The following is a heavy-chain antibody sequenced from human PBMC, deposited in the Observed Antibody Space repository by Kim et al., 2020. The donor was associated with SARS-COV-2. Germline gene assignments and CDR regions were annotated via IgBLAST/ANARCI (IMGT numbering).Heavy chain of an antibody. CDR2: INHSGST. CDR3: ARGQGEYGYCSGGSCYAPPTF. CDR1: GGSFSGYY. D-gene: IGHD2-15*01. J-gene: IGHJ4*02. V-gene: IGHV4-34*01. Sequence: SETLSLTCAVYGGSFSGYYWSWIRQPPGKGLEWIGEINHSGSTNYNPSLKSRVTISVDTSKNQFSLKLSSVTAADTAVYYCARGQGEYGYCSGGSCYAPPTFWGQGTLVNVSS.